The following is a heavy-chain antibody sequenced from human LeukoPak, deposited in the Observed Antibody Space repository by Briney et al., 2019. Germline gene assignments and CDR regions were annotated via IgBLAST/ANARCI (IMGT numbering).Heavy chain of an antibody. CDR3: ATDSGIWNDGPIGY. CDR2: FDPEDGET. CDR1: GYTLTELS. J-gene: IGHJ4*02. V-gene: IGHV1-24*01. Sequence: ASVKVSCKVSGYTLTELSMHWVRQAPGKGLERMGGFDPEDGETIYAQKFQGRVTMTEDTSTDTAYMELSSLRSEDTAVYYCATDSGIWNDGPIGYWGQGTLVTVSS. D-gene: IGHD1-1*01.